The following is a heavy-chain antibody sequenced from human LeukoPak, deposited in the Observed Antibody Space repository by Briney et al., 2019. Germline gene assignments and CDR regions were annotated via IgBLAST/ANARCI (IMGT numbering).Heavy chain of an antibody. J-gene: IGHJ4*02. Sequence: SETLSLTCTVSGGSISSSSYYWGWIRQPPGTGLEWIGSIYYSGSTYYNPSLKSRVTMSVDTSKNQFSLKLSSVTPADTAVYYCARGRGQQLGNFDYWGQGTLVTVSS. CDR1: GGSISSSSYY. CDR2: IYYSGST. V-gene: IGHV4-39*07. CDR3: ARGRGQQLGNFDY. D-gene: IGHD6-13*01.